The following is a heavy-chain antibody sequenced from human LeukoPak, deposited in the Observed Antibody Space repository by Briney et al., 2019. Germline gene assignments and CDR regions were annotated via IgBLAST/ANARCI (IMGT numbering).Heavy chain of an antibody. J-gene: IGHJ3*02. V-gene: IGHV3-33*08. CDR3: ARSQGGAFDI. Sequence: PTGGSLRLSCAASGFAFSSYGMHWVRQAPDKGLEWVAVIWYDGSNKYYADSVKGRFTISRDNSKNTLYLQMNSLRAEDTAVYYCARSQGGAFDIWGQGTMVTVSS. CDR2: IWYDGSNK. D-gene: IGHD1-26*01. CDR1: GFAFSSYG.